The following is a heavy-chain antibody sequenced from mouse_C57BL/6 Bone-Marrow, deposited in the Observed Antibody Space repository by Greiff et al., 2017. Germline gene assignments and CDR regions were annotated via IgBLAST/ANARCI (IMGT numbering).Heavy chain of an antibody. D-gene: IGHD1-1*01. V-gene: IGHV1-64*01. J-gene: IGHJ2*01. Sequence: VQLQQPGAELVKPGASVKLSCKASGYTFTSYWMHWVKQRPGQGLEWIGMIHPNSGSTNYNEKFKSKATLTVDKSSSTAYMQLSSLTSDDSAVYYCARVPSLYYFDSSYSYYFDYWGQGTTLTVSS. CDR2: IHPNSGST. CDR3: ARVPSLYYFDSSYSYYFDY. CDR1: GYTFTSYW.